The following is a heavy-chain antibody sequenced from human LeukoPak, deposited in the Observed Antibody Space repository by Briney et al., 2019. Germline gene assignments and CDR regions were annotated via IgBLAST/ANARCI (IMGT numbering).Heavy chain of an antibody. J-gene: IGHJ3*02. CDR3: ARDGLDSSGPVAFDI. CDR2: IYSGGST. Sequence: GGSLRLSCAASGFTVSSNYMSWVRQAPGKGLEWVSVIYSGGSTYYADSVKGRFTMSRDNSKNTVYLQMNSLRSEDTAVYYCARDGLDSSGPVAFDIWGQGTMVTVAS. V-gene: IGHV3-66*01. D-gene: IGHD3-22*01. CDR1: GFTVSSNY.